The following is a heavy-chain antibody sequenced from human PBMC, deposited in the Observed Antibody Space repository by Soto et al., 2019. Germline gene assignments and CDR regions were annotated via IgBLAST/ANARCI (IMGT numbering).Heavy chain of an antibody. CDR2: IWYDGSNK. CDR1: GFTFSSYG. J-gene: IGHJ5*02. CDR3: ARDLSRYSSGWYVIWFDP. V-gene: IGHV3-33*01. D-gene: IGHD6-19*01. Sequence: QVQLVESGGGVVQPGRSLRLSCAASGFTFSSYGMHWVRQAPGKGLEWVAVIWYDGSNKYYADSVKGRFTISRDNSKNTLYLQMNSLRAEDTAVYYCARDLSRYSSGWYVIWFDPWGQGTLVTVSS.